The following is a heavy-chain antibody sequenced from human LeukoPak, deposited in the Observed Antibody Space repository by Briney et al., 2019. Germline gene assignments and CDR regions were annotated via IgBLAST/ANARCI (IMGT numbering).Heavy chain of an antibody. CDR1: GGSISSYY. D-gene: IGHD3-3*01. V-gene: IGHV4-59*01. J-gene: IGHJ4*02. CDR2: IYYSGNT. Sequence: PSETLSLTCTVSGGSISSYYWSWIRQPPGKGLEWIGYIYYSGNTNYNPSLKSRVTISVDTSKNQFSLKLSSVTAADTAVYYCATEGFWSGYIDYWGQGTLVTVSS. CDR3: ATEGFWSGYIDY.